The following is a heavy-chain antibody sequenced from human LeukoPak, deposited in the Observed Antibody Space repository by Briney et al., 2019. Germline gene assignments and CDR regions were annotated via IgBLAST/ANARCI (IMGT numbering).Heavy chain of an antibody. CDR3: VRSALAYGGYVDY. J-gene: IGHJ4*02. CDR1: GFTVSSNY. Sequence: PGGSLRLSCAASGFTVSSNYMAWVRQAPGKGLEWVSYISSSGSTIYYADSVKGRFTISRDNAKNSLYLQMNSLRAEDTAVYYCVRSALAYGGYVDYWGQGTLVTVSS. V-gene: IGHV3-11*04. D-gene: IGHD4/OR15-4a*01. CDR2: ISSSGSTI.